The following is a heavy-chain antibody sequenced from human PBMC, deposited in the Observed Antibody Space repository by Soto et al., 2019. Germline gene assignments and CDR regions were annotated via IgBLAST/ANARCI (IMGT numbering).Heavy chain of an antibody. V-gene: IGHV1-69*01. Sequence: QVQLVQSGAEVKKPGSSVKVSCKASGGTFSSYAISWVRQAPGQGLEWMGGIIPIFGTANYAQKFQGRVTITAYESTSTAYMELSSLRSEDTAVYYCARGVGKWELLENWFDPWGQGTLVTVSS. CDR1: GGTFSSYA. J-gene: IGHJ5*02. CDR2: IIPIFGTA. D-gene: IGHD1-26*01. CDR3: ARGVGKWELLENWFDP.